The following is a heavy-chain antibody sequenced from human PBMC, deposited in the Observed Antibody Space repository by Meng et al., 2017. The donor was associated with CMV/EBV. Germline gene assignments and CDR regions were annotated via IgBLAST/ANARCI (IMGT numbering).Heavy chain of an antibody. D-gene: IGHD6-19*01. CDR1: GGSISSSSYY. V-gene: IGHV4-39*07. J-gene: IGHJ4*02. Sequence: LSCTVSGGSISSSSYYWGSIRRPPGKGVEWIGSIYYSGSTYYNPSRRSRVTISVDTSKNQFSLKLSSVTAADTAVYYCARVQAVADFDYWGQGTLVTVSS. CDR2: IYYSGST. CDR3: ARVQAVADFDY.